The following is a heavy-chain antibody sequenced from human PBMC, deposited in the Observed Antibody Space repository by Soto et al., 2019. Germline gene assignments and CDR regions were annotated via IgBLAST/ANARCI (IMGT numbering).Heavy chain of an antibody. CDR2: IYYTGTT. J-gene: IGHJ4*02. CDR1: GGSISSYY. Sequence: SETMSLTCTVSGGSISSYYLSWFRQPPGKGLEWIGYIYYTGTTNYYPSLKSRATISVDTSRNQFSLNLRSDDTALYYCATDRTYYDSSGDPEFWGQGTLVTVSS. D-gene: IGHD3-22*01. V-gene: IGHV4-59*01. CDR3: ATDRTYYDSSGDPEF.